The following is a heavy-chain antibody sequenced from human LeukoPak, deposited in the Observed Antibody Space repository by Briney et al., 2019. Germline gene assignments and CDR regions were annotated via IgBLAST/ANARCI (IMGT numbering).Heavy chain of an antibody. Sequence: PGGSLRLSCAASGFTFSSYAMSWVRQAPGKGLEWVSAISGSGGSTYYADSVKGRFTISRDNSKNTLYLQMNSLRAEDTAIYYCAKDNFGCSSTSCTFGLDYWGQGTLVTVSS. D-gene: IGHD2-2*01. CDR2: ISGSGGST. J-gene: IGHJ4*02. CDR1: GFTFSSYA. V-gene: IGHV3-23*01. CDR3: AKDNFGCSSTSCTFGLDY.